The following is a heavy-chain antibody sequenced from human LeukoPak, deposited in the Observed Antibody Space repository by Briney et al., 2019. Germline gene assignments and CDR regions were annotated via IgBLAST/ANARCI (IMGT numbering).Heavy chain of an antibody. CDR3: AKSSSCCFYYYYMDV. CDR1: GFTFSSYA. J-gene: IGHJ6*03. D-gene: IGHD6-13*01. V-gene: IGHV3-23*01. CDR2: ISGSGGST. Sequence: GGSLRLSCAASGFTFSSYAMSWVRQAPGKGLEWVSAISGSGGSTYYADSVKGRFTIPRDNSKNTLYLQMNSLRAEDTAVYYCAKSSSCCFYYYYMDVWGKGTTVTVSS.